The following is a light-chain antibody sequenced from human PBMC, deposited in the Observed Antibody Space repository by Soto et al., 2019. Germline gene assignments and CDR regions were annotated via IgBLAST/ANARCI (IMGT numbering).Light chain of an antibody. Sequence: VWTQSPCTLSLSPGGGATLSCRASQSVVTSYLAWYQQKYGQSPRLLIYGALYRAPGIPDRFSGSGSGTDFTLSISRLEPEDFAVYYCQQRSNWPPITLGQGGRLAVK. V-gene: IGKV3D-20*02. CDR2: GAL. CDR3: QQRSNWPPIT. CDR1: QSVVTSY. J-gene: IGKJ5*01.